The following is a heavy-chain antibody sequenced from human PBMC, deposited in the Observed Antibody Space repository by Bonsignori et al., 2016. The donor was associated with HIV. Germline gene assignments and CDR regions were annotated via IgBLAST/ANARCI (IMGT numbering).Heavy chain of an antibody. J-gene: IGHJ1*01. CDR2: ISYDGINR. V-gene: IGHV3-30*18. CDR1: GISFGHYG. CDR3: AKDRNSPVVVIGKAFFLDS. D-gene: IGHD2-21*01. Sequence: GGSLRLSCAGSGISFGHYGMHWVRQAPGKGLEWVSFISYDGINRYYADSLKDRLTISRDNSKNTLFLQMNSLTPEDTAVYYCAKDRNSPVVVIGKAFFLDSWGRGTLVTVSS.